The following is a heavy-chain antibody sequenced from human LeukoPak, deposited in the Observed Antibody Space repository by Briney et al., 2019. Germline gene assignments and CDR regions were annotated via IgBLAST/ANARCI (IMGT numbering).Heavy chain of an antibody. CDR3: ARQGLYCSSTSCYGVVDY. V-gene: IGHV4-59*08. CDR1: GGSISSYY. CDR2: IYYSGST. J-gene: IGHJ4*02. D-gene: IGHD2-2*01. Sequence: SETLSLTCTVSGGSISSYYWSWIRQPPGKGLEWIGYIYYSGSTNYNPSLKSRVTISVDTSKNQFSLKLSSVTAADTAVYYCARQGLYCSSTSCYGVVDYWGQGTLVTVSS.